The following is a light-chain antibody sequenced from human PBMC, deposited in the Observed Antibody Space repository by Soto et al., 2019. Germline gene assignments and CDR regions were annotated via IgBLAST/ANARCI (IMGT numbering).Light chain of an antibody. V-gene: IGKV1-39*01. CDR1: QRITTY. CDR3: QQSYSTPYT. CDR2: TAA. J-gene: IGKJ2*01. Sequence: IHMTQSPSSLSASVGDRVTITCRASQRITTYLNWYQQKPGKAPKLLISTAATLQGGVPSRLSGSESGTAFTLTITTLQPEDFATYFCQQSYSTPYTFGQGTKLEIK.